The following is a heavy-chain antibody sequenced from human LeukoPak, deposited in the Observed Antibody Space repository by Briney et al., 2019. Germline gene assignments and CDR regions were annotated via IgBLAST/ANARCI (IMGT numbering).Heavy chain of an antibody. CDR2: INTSGSNT. J-gene: IGHJ3*01. Sequence: EAAVPVSYKPSRCTFPKYIIHWVRPPPGQELEWMGIINTSGSNTNYAQNFQARVTMTRDTSTSTVYMELSSLRSEDTAVYYCARVRDGWIDYYDFWGQGTMVTVPS. V-gene: IGHV1-46*01. CDR3: ARVRDGWIDYYDF. CDR1: RCTFPKYI. D-gene: IGHD5-24*01.